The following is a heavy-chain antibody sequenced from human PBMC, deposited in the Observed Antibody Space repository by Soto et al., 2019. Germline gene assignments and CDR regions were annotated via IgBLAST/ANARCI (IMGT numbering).Heavy chain of an antibody. CDR1: GFTFSTYA. CDR3: ARGGTNYYRGLDL. CDR2: VSFDGNYQ. D-gene: IGHD2-15*01. V-gene: IGHV3-30*03. J-gene: IGHJ6*02. Sequence: QVQLVESGGGVVQPGRSLRLSCADSGFTFSTYAMHWVRQAPGKGLEWVAVVSFDGNYQYYADSVEGRFTISRDNSQNTLHLQMNRVTPEDTAVYYCARGGTNYYRGLDLWGLGTTVIVSS.